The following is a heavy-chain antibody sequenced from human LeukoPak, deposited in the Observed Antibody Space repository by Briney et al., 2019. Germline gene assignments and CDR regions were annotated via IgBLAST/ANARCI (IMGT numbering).Heavy chain of an antibody. CDR3: ARDSCSSASCSHYFDY. D-gene: IGHD2-2*01. J-gene: IGHJ4*02. V-gene: IGHV4-30-4*08. CDR2: IYYSGST. CDR1: GGSISSGDYY. Sequence: SQTLSLTCTVSGGSISSGDYYWSWIRQPPGKGLEWIGYIYYSGSTYYNPSLKSRVTISVDTSKNQFSLKLSSVTAADTAVYYCARDSCSSASCSHYFDYWGQGTLVTVSS.